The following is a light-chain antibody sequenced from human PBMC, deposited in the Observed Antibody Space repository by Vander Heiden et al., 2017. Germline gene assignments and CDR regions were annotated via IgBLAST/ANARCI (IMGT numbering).Light chain of an antibody. CDR1: QSVSKNY. Sequence: IVLTQSPGTLSLSPGERATLSCRASQSVSKNYLAWYQQKPGQAPRLLIYDSSTRATDIPDRFSGSGSETDFTLTISTLEPDDFGVYYCQQYAKSIGSFGQGTKLEI. CDR3: QQYAKSIGS. V-gene: IGKV3-20*01. J-gene: IGKJ2*03. CDR2: DSS.